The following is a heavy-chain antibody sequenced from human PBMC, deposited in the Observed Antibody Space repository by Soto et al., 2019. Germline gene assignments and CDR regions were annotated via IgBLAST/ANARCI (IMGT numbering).Heavy chain of an antibody. CDR2: INNDGSAV. CDR3: ARDPYDDSGFRFDL. D-gene: IGHD3-22*01. V-gene: IGHV3-74*01. CDR1: EVKFGNYW. Sequence: PGGLMSDWWKGAEVKFGNYWMHWVRQAPGKGLEWVLRINNDGSAVTYVDSVKGRFTISRDNAKNTLFLQMHSLRVEDTAVYYCARDPYDDSGFRFDLWGQGTLVTVSA. J-gene: IGHJ4*02.